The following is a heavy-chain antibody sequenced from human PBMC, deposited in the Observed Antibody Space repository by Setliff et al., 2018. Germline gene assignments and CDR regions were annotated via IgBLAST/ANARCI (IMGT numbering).Heavy chain of an antibody. V-gene: IGHV4-34*01. J-gene: IGHJ5*02. CDR1: LGSFTGYY. CDR2: INHSGGI. CDR3: ARGAGWWDL. Sequence: SETLSLTCSLELGSFTGYYWTWIRQVPGRGLEWIGGINHSGGINYNPSLKSRVTISVDTSKNQFSLKLSSVTAADTAVYYCARGAGWWDLWGQGTLVTVSS.